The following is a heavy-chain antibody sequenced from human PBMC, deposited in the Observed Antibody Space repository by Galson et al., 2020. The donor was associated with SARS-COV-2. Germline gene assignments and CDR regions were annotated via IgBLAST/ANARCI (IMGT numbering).Heavy chain of an antibody. J-gene: IGHJ3*02. Sequence: ASVKVSCKLSGHTLTELSMHWVRQAPGKGLEWLGSFDPQDGETIYAQKFQGRVTMTEHTSTETAYLELSSLRSDDTAVYYCATWGVVVITYAFDIWGQGTMVTVSS. CDR3: ATWGVVVITYAFDI. CDR1: GHTLTELS. V-gene: IGHV1-24*01. D-gene: IGHD3-22*01. CDR2: FDPQDGET.